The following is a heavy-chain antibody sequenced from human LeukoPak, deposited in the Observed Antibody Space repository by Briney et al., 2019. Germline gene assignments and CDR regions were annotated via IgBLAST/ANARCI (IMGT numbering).Heavy chain of an antibody. CDR3: ARVSDDSRGYYFTRNDAFDI. D-gene: IGHD3-22*01. J-gene: IGHJ3*02. V-gene: IGHV1-2*04. CDR1: GYTFTCYY. Sequence: ASVKVSCKASGYTFTCYYMHWVRQPPGRGVEGMGWINPNSGGTNYAQKFQGWVTMTRDTSISTGYMELSRLSSDDTAVYYCARVSDDSRGYYFTRNDAFDIWGQGTMVTVSS. CDR2: INPNSGGT.